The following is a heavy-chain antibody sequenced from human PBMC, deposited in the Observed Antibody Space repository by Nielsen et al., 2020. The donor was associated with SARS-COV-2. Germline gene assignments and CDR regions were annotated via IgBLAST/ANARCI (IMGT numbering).Heavy chain of an antibody. V-gene: IGHV1-46*01. D-gene: IGHD3-22*01. CDR2: INPSGGST. J-gene: IGHJ4*02. Sequence: ASVKVSCKASGGTFSSYAISWVRQAPGQGLEWMGIINPSGGSTSYAQKFQGRVTMTRDTSTSTVYMELSSLRSEDTAVYYCARDDYDSSGYNDYWGQGTLVTVSS. CDR3: ARDDYDSSGYNDY. CDR1: GGTFSSYA.